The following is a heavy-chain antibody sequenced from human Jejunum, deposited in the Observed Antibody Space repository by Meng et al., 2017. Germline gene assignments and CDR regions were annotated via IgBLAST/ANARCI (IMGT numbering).Heavy chain of an antibody. D-gene: IGHD6-13*01. Sequence: GGSLRLSCAASGSTFSSYAMSWVRQAPGKGLEWVSVISDSGGTTYYADSVKGRFTISRDNSKNTLYLQMNTLRAEDTAVYYCAKGQTHSWYYFDYWGQGTLVTVSS. CDR2: ISDSGGTT. CDR1: GSTFSSYA. CDR3: AKGQTHSWYYFDY. V-gene: IGHV3-23*01. J-gene: IGHJ4*02.